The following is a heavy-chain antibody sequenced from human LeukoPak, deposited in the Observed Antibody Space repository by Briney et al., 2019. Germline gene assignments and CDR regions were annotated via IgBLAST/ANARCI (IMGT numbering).Heavy chain of an antibody. D-gene: IGHD3-22*01. CDR2: INPNSGGT. V-gene: IGHV1-2*02. CDR1: GYTFTGYY. J-gene: IGHJ6*03. CDR3: ARDTYYDSSGYYNEDYYYYYMDV. Sequence: ASVKVSCKASGYTFTGYYMHWVRQAPGQGLEWMGWINPNSGGTNYAQKSQGRVTMTRDTSISTAYMELSRLRSDDTAVYYCARDTYYDSSGYYNEDYYYYYMDVWGKGTTVTVS.